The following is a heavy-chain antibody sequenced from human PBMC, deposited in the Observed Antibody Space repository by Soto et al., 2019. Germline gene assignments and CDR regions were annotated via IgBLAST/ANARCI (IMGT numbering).Heavy chain of an antibody. D-gene: IGHD3-9*01. V-gene: IGHV3-74*01. CDR3: ARVGRYFVAFDI. CDR2: INSDGSST. CDR1: GFTFSSYW. J-gene: IGHJ3*02. Sequence: GGSLRLSCAASGFTFSSYWMHWVRQAPGKGLVWVSRINSDGSSTSYADSVKGRFTISRDNAKNTLYLQMNSLRAEDTAVYYCARVGRYFVAFDIWGQGTMVTVSS.